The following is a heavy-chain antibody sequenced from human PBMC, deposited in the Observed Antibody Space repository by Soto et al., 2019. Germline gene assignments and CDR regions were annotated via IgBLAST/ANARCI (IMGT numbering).Heavy chain of an antibody. D-gene: IGHD1-26*01. CDR1: GGSISSYY. V-gene: IGHV4-59*01. Sequence: TSETLSLTCTVSGGSISSYYWSWIRQPPGKGLEWIGYIYYSVTTNYNPYLKSRVPISVDTSKNQFSLKLCSVTAADTAVYYCARYSGRDSYNWSDPWGQGTQVTVSS. CDR2: IYYSVTT. CDR3: ARYSGRDSYNWSDP. J-gene: IGHJ5*02.